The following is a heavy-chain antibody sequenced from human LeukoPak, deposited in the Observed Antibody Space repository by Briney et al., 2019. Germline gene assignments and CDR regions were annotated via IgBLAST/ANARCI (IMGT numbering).Heavy chain of an antibody. J-gene: IGHJ6*02. CDR1: GYRFSELS. CDR2: FDPVDGET. D-gene: IGHD2-2*01. V-gene: IGHV1-24*01. Sequence: GASVKVSCKVSGYRFSELSMHWVRQAPGKGLEWMGSFDPVDGETIYAQKFQGRVTMTEDTSTDTAYMELSSLRSEDTAVYYCATEKNCSSTDCSAGMDVWGQGTTVTVSS. CDR3: ATEKNCSSTDCSAGMDV.